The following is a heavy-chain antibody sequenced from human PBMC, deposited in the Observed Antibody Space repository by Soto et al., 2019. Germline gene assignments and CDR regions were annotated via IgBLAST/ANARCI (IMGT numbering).Heavy chain of an antibody. J-gene: IGHJ5*02. V-gene: IGHV4-34*01. CDR2: INHSGST. Sequence: PSETLSLTCAVYGGSFSGYYWSWIRQPPGKGLEWIGEINHSGSTNYNPSLKSRVTISVDTSKNQFSLKLRSVTAADTAVYYCAREGPEYSSSWYWFDPWGQGTLVTVSS. CDR3: AREGPEYSSSWYWFDP. CDR1: GGSFSGYY. D-gene: IGHD6-13*01.